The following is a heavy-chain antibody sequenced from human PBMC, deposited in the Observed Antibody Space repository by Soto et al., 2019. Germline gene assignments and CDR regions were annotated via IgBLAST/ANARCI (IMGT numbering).Heavy chain of an antibody. CDR2: MHSSGGT. J-gene: IGHJ4*02. V-gene: IGHV4-39*02. D-gene: IGHD2-15*01. CDR3: GGVVVGATRHSDDDH. Sequence: PSETLSLTCTVSGAPISSNDYFWAWIRQPPGRGLEFIASMHSSGGTYHASSLKSRATMSLDMSKNQFSLKLQSVTAADTATYFWGGVVVGATRHSDDDHWGQGTLVTVSS. CDR1: GAPISSNDYF.